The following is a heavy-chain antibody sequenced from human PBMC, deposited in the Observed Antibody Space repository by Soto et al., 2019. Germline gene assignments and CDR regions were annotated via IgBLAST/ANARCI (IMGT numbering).Heavy chain of an antibody. CDR1: GGSIYPYY. Sequence: PSETLSLTCNVSGGSIYPYYWNWIRQSPGKGLAWIGYISDGGSTNYTPSLKSRVTISVDTSKNQFSLKLSSVTAADTAVKYCARDVRRIVVVPAGGFDPWGEGTLVTVSS. CDR3: ARDVRRIVVVPAGGFDP. CDR2: ISDGGST. J-gene: IGHJ5*02. V-gene: IGHV4-59*12. D-gene: IGHD2-2*01.